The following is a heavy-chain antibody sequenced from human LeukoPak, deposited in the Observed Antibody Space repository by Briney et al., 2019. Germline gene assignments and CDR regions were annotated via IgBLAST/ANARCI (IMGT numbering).Heavy chain of an antibody. CDR2: ISGSGGST. J-gene: IGHJ4*02. CDR3: AKGLRDSSGWTGY. CDR1: GFTFSSYA. Sequence: GGSLRLSCAASGFTFSSYAMSWVRQAPGKGLEWVSAISGSGGSTYYADSVKGWFTISRDNSKNTLYLQMNSLRAEDTAVYYCAKGLRDSSGWTGYWGQGTLVTVSS. V-gene: IGHV3-23*01. D-gene: IGHD6-19*01.